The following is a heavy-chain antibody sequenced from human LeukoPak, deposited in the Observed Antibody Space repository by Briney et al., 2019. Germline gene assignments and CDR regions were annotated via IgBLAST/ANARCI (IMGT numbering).Heavy chain of an antibody. Sequence: PGGSLRLSCAASGFTFSTYGMHWVRQAPGKGLEWVAFIRSDGTTKYFADSVKGRFTISRDNSKNTLYLQMNSLRAEDTAVYYCAKDDRGGSDTAMVSFDYWGQGTLVTVSS. J-gene: IGHJ4*02. CDR1: GFTFSTYG. D-gene: IGHD5-18*01. V-gene: IGHV3-30*02. CDR3: AKDDRGGSDTAMVSFDY. CDR2: IRSDGTTK.